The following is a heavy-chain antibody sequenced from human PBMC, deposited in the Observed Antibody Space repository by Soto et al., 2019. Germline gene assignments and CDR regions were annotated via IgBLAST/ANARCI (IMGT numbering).Heavy chain of an antibody. CDR3: ARYPEDSVVVVAATPDWFDP. D-gene: IGHD2-15*01. Sequence: GASVKVSCKASGYTFTSYGISWVRQAPGQGLEWMGWISAYNGNTNYAQKLQGRVTMTTDTSTSTAYMELRSLRSDDTAVYYCARYPEDSVVVVAATPDWFDPWGQGTQVTVSS. CDR1: GYTFTSYG. V-gene: IGHV1-18*01. CDR2: ISAYNGNT. J-gene: IGHJ5*02.